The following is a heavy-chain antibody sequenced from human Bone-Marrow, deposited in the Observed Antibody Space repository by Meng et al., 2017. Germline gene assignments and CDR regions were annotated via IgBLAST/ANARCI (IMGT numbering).Heavy chain of an antibody. Sequence: GESLKISCAASGFTFSSYEFNWVRQAPGKGLEWVSFINSNFAIHYVDSVRGRFTISRDNAKNSLYLQMNDLRVEDTGLYYCARVDSSGWVWGQGTLVTVSS. CDR2: INSNFAI. CDR1: GFTFSSYE. J-gene: IGHJ4*02. V-gene: IGHV3-48*03. CDR3: ARVDSSGWV. D-gene: IGHD3-22*01.